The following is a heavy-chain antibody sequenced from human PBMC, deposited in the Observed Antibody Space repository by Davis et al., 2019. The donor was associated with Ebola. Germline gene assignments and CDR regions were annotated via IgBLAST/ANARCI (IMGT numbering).Heavy chain of an antibody. CDR3: ARMSGRGVRMDV. J-gene: IGHJ6*02. Sequence: SVKVSCKASGYTFSSYAISWVRQAPGQGLEWMGGIIPIFGTANYAQKFQGRVTITADESTSTAYMELSSLRSEDTAVYYCARMSGRGVRMDVWGQGTTVTVSS. CDR2: IIPIFGTA. V-gene: IGHV1-69*13. CDR1: GYTFSSYA. D-gene: IGHD3-10*01.